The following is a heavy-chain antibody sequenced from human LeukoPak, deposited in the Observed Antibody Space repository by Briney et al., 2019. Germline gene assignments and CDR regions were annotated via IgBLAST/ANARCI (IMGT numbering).Heavy chain of an antibody. Sequence: GGSLRLSCAASGFTFSNYSMNWVRQAPGKGLEWVSSISTSSSYIYYADSVKGRFTISRDNSKNTLYLQMNSLRAEDTAVYYCARSIMIFGVARGLGDWFDPWGQGILVTVSS. V-gene: IGHV3-21*01. CDR1: GFTFSNYS. CDR2: ISTSSSYI. CDR3: ARSIMIFGVARGLGDWFDP. J-gene: IGHJ5*02. D-gene: IGHD3-3*01.